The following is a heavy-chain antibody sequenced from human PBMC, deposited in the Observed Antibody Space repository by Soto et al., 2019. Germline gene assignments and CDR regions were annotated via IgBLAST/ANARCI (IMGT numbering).Heavy chain of an antibody. J-gene: IGHJ5*02. D-gene: IGHD1-26*01. CDR3: ARHVGYNWFDP. CDR2: IYYSGST. V-gene: IGHV4-39*01. CDR1: GGSISSSSYY. Sequence: SETLPLTCTVSGGSISSSSYYWGWIRQPPGKGLEWIGSIYYSGSTYYNPSLKSRVTISVDTSKNQFSLKLSSVTAADTAVYYCARHVGYNWFDPWGQGTLVTVSS.